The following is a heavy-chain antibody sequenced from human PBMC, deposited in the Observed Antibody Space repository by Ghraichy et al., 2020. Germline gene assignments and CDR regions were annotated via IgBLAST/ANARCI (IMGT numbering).Heavy chain of an antibody. V-gene: IGHV3-23*01. CDR3: AKHNVWGEGVDY. Sequence: GGSLRLSCAASGFTFSSYAMSWVRQAPGKGLEWVSTISGGGTGTYYADSVKGRFTISRDNSKNTLYLQMNSLRAEDTAIYYCAKHNVWGEGVDYWGPGTLVTVSS. J-gene: IGHJ4*02. CDR1: GFTFSSYA. D-gene: IGHD3-16*01. CDR2: ISGGGTGT.